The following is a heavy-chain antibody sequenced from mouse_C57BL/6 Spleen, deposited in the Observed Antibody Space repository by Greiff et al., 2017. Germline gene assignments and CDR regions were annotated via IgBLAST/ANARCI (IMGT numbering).Heavy chain of an antibody. V-gene: IGHV1-82*01. CDR1: GYAFSSSW. J-gene: IGHJ4*01. CDR2: IYPGDGDT. D-gene: IGHD2-1*01. Sequence: QVQLQQSGPELVKPGASVKLSCKASGYAFSSSWMNWVKQRPGKGLEWIGRIYPGDGDTNYNGKFKGKATLTADKSSSTAYMQLSSLTSEDSAVYFCASRGENYGNYGGAMDYWGQGTSVTVAS. CDR3: ASRGENYGNYGGAMDY.